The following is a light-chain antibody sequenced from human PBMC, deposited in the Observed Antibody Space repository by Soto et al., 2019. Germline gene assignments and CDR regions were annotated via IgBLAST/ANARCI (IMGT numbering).Light chain of an antibody. CDR3: QQRSNWPPLYT. Sequence: EIVLTQSPATLSLSPGERATLSCRASQSVSSYFAWYQQTPGQAPRLLLYDASNRATGIPARFSGSGSGTDFTLTISSLEPEDFAVYYCQQRSNWPPLYTFGQGTKLEIK. V-gene: IGKV3-11*01. CDR1: QSVSSY. CDR2: DAS. J-gene: IGKJ2*01.